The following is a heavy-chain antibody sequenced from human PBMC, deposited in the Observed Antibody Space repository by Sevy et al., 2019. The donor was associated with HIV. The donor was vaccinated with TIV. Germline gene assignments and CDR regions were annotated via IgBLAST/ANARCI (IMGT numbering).Heavy chain of an antibody. Sequence: AAVKVSCKASGYTFTGYYMHWVGQAPGQGLEWMGWINPNSGGTNYAQKFQGRVTMTRDTSISTAYMELSRLRSDDTAVHYCARDSLGNSHSHYYYGMDVWGQGTSVTVSS. CDR2: INPNSGGT. J-gene: IGHJ6*02. CDR3: ARDSLGNSHSHYYYGMDV. D-gene: IGHD7-27*01. V-gene: IGHV1-2*02. CDR1: GYTFTGYY.